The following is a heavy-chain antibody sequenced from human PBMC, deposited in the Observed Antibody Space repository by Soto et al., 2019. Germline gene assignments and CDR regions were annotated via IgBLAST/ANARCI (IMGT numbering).Heavy chain of an antibody. CDR1: GGSISSYY. J-gene: IGHJ4*02. CDR3: ARALCTGGGCRTFAN. CDR2: TFHSGTT. V-gene: IGHV4-59*01. D-gene: IGHD2-8*02. Sequence: QVQLQESGPGLVKPSETLSLTCTVSGGSISSYYWNWIRQPPGKGLEWIGYTFHSGTTNYNPSLQSRVAMAVDTSTNQFSLMLSSVTAADTAVYYCARALCTGGGCRTFANWGQGILVTVSS.